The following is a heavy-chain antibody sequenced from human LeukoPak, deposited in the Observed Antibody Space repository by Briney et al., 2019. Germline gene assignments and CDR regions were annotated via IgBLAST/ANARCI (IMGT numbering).Heavy chain of an antibody. Sequence: SETLSLTCTVSGGSISSSSYYLGWIRQPPGEGLEWIGSIYYSGSTYYNPSLKSRVTISVDTSKNQFSLKLSSVTAADTAVYYCARHRVYCSGGSCCADDAFDIWGQGTMVTVSS. V-gene: IGHV4-39*01. CDR2: IYYSGST. CDR1: GGSISSSSYY. D-gene: IGHD2-15*01. J-gene: IGHJ3*02. CDR3: ARHRVYCSGGSCCADDAFDI.